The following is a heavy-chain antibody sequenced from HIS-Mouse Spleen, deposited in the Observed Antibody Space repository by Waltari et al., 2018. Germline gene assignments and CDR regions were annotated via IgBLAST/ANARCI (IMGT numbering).Heavy chain of an antibody. J-gene: IGHJ4*02. CDR1: GYTSPGPY. CDR3: ARLYIAAAGYFDY. D-gene: IGHD6-13*01. CDR2: INPNSGGT. V-gene: IGHV1-2*02. Sequence: QVHLVQSGAEVKKPGASAKVSCKASGYTSPGPYMPWLRQPPGQGLEWMGWINPNSGGTNYAQKFQGRVTMTRDTSISTAYMELSRLRSDDTAVYYCARLYIAAAGYFDYWGQGTLVTVSS.